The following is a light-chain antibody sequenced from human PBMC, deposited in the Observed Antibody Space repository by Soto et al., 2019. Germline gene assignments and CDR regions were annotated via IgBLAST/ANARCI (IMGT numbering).Light chain of an antibody. CDR3: QSYDSSLSAYV. CDR1: SSNIGAGYD. Sequence: QSGLTQPPSVSGAPGQRVTISRTGSSSNIGAGYDVHWYQQLPGTAPKLLIFRNNNRPSGVPDRFSGSKSGTSASLAITGLQAEDEADYYCQSYDSSLSAYVFATGTKVTVL. J-gene: IGLJ1*01. V-gene: IGLV1-40*01. CDR2: RNN.